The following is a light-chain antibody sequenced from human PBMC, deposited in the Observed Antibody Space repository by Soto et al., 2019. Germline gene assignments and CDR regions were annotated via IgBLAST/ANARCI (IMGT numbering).Light chain of an antibody. J-gene: IGLJ1*01. Sequence: QSALTQPASVSGSPGQSITISCTGTSSDIGSYNYVSWYQQHPGQAPKLMIYDVTNRPSGVSNRFSGSKSGNTASLTISGLQAEDEADYYCSSPSSSSFYVFGTGTKLTV. CDR1: SSDIGSYNY. V-gene: IGLV2-14*03. CDR2: DVT. CDR3: SSPSSSSFYV.